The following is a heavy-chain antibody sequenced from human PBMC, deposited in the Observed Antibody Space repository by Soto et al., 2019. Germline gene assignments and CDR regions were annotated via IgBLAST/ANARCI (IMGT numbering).Heavy chain of an antibody. CDR2: ITGSGGIT. CDR3: AKCLQIHWNYDAYHI. D-gene: IGHD1-7*01. V-gene: IGHV3-23*01. CDR1: GFMLSTYS. J-gene: IGHJ3*02. Sequence: PGGSLRLSCAASGFMLSTYSMSWVRQAPGKGLEWVSHITGSGGITYYADSVKGRFTISRDTSSNPLYLQMNSLRAEDTALYYCAKCLQIHWNYDAYHIWGQGTMVTVSS.